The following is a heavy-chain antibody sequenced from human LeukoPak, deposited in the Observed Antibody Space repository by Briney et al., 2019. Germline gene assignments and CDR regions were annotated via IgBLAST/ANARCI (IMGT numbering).Heavy chain of an antibody. D-gene: IGHD3-22*01. CDR2: IRYDGSNK. J-gene: IGHJ4*02. CDR3: AKDQDDSSGYYSY. CDR1: GFTFSSYG. V-gene: IGHV3-30*02. Sequence: GGSLRLSCAASGFTFSSYGMHWVRQAPGKGLEWVAFIRYDGSNKYYADSVKGRFTISRDNSKNTPYLQMNSLRAEDTAVYYCAKDQDDSSGYYSYWGQGTLVTVSS.